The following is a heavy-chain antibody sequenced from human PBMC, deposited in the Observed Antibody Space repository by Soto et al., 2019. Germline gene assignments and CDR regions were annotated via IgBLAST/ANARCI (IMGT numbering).Heavy chain of an antibody. V-gene: IGHV4-39*01. J-gene: IGHJ6*02. CDR2: IYYSGST. Sequence: QLQLQESGPGLVKPSETLSLTCTVSGGSISSSSYYWGWIRQPPGKGLEWIGSIYYSGSTYYNPSLKSRVTIAVATSKNQFSLKLSSVTAADTAMYYCASSPGSLSLRLMDVWGQGTTVTVSS. D-gene: IGHD6-25*01. CDR1: GGSISSSSYY. CDR3: ASSPGSLSLRLMDV.